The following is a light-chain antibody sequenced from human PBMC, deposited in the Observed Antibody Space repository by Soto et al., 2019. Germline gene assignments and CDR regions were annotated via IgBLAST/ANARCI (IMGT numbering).Light chain of an antibody. CDR3: AAWDGSLSGWV. CDR1: SSNIETNY. V-gene: IGLV1-47*01. J-gene: IGLJ3*02. Sequence: QSVLTQPPSASGTPGQRVTISCSGSSSNIETNYVYWYQQLPGTAPKVLIYRNNQRPSRVPDRFSASKSVTSASLAISGLRSEDEADYYCAAWDGSLSGWVFGGGTKVTVL. CDR2: RNN.